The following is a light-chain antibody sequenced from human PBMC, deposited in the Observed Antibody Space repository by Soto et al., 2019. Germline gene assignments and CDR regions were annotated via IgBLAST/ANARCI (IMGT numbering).Light chain of an antibody. J-gene: IGKJ2*01. V-gene: IGKV3-15*01. Sequence: ISMTQSPPTLSGSPGGRVTLSCEASETISADLAWYHHRPGQSPRLLIYAASTRAPGVAARFSGSGSGTDFTLAIANLQPEDFGLYYCHHYHNFPRIFCQGTKL. CDR1: ETISAD. CDR3: HHYHNFPRI. CDR2: AAS.